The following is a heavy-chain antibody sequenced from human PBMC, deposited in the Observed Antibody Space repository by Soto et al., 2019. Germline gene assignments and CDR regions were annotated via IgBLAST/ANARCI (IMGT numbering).Heavy chain of an antibody. Sequence: EVQLLESGGGLVQPGGSLRLSCAASGFTFSSYAMTWVRPAPGKGLAWGSGISGSGATTSYAGSVKGRFSVATDNSKTTPYLQMNSRRAEDTAVYHCANSGDVDLSAYDRYEYWGSGPRVIVSP. D-gene: IGHD3-3*01. CDR1: GFTFSSYA. CDR2: ISGSGATT. V-gene: IGHV3-23*01. J-gene: IGHJ4*01. CDR3: ANSGDVDLSAYDRYEY.